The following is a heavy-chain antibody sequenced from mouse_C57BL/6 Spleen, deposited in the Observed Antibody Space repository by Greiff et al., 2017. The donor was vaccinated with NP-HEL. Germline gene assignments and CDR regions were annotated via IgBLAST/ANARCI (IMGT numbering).Heavy chain of an antibody. V-gene: IGHV5-17*01. CDR2: ISSGSSTI. D-gene: IGHD1-1*02. CDR3: ASLYGYEAMDY. J-gene: IGHJ4*01. Sequence: EVQRVESGGGLVKPGGSLKLSCAASGFTFSDYGMHWVRQAPEKGLEWVAYISSGSSTIYYADTVKGRFTISRDNAKNTLFLQMTSLRSEDTAMYYCASLYGYEAMDYWGKGTSVTVSS. CDR1: GFTFSDYG.